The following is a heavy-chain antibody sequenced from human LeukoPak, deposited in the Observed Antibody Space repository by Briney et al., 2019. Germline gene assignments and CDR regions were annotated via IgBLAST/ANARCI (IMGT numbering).Heavy chain of an antibody. Sequence: GGSLRPSCAASGFTFRSYGMHWVRQAPGKGLEWVAVIWYGGNTKYYADSVKGRFTISRDNSKNTLSLQMNSLRVEDTAVYYCARDRYNWNDAFYFDPWGQGTLVTVSS. D-gene: IGHD1-1*01. CDR1: GFTFRSYG. CDR2: IWYGGNTK. V-gene: IGHV3-33*08. J-gene: IGHJ5*02. CDR3: ARDRYNWNDAFYFDP.